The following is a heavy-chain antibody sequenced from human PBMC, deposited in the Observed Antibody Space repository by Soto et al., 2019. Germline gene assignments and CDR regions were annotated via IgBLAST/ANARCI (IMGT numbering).Heavy chain of an antibody. CDR1: GYTFTNNV. Sequence: QVHLVQSGAEVKKPGASVKVSCRTSGYTFTNNVIHWVRQAPGQRLEWIGWVNAGNDNTKWSREFQGRLTLTKDTSATTAYMELSGLTPEDTAIYFCAREVPYGYSRFDYWGQGTLVTVSS. V-gene: IGHV1-3*01. CDR2: VNAGNDNT. J-gene: IGHJ4*02. CDR3: AREVPYGYSRFDY. D-gene: IGHD5-18*01.